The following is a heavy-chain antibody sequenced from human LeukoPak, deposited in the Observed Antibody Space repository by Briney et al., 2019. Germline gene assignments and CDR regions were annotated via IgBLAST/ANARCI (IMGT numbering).Heavy chain of an antibody. Sequence: ASVKVSCKASAYTFTSYGIIWVRQALGQGLEWMGWITAYNGNTNYAQKLQGRVTMTTDTCTSTAYMELRSLRSDDTAVYYCARWGSYCSSTSCSLFDYWGQGTLVTVSS. CDR3: ARWGSYCSSTSCSLFDY. D-gene: IGHD2-2*01. CDR2: ITAYNGNT. V-gene: IGHV1-18*01. CDR1: AYTFTSYG. J-gene: IGHJ4*02.